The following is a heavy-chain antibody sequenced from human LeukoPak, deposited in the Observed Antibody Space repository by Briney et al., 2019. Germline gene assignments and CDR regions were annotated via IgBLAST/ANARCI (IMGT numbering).Heavy chain of an antibody. Sequence: ASVKVSCKASGGTFSSYAISWVRQATGQGLEWMGWMNPNSGNTGYAQKFQGRVTMTRNTSISTAYMELSSLRSEDTAVYYCARGRYSSGWYVSNWFDPWGQGTLVTVSS. CDR1: GGTFSSYA. CDR3: ARGRYSSGWYVSNWFDP. CDR2: MNPNSGNT. D-gene: IGHD6-19*01. J-gene: IGHJ5*02. V-gene: IGHV1-8*02.